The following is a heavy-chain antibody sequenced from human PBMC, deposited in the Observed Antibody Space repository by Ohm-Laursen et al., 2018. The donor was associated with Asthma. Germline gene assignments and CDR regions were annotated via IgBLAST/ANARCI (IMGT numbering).Heavy chain of an antibody. CDR3: ARIGPEWELPGREYSLHH. Sequence: SLRLSCAASGFTFSSYAMSWVRQAPGKGLEWVSAISGSGGSTYYADSVKGRFTISRDNARNSVYLQMNSLRAEGTALYYFARIGPEWELPGREYSLHHWGEGTLVTVSS. D-gene: IGHD1-26*01. CDR1: GFTFSSYA. V-gene: IGHV3-23*01. J-gene: IGHJ1*01. CDR2: ISGSGGST.